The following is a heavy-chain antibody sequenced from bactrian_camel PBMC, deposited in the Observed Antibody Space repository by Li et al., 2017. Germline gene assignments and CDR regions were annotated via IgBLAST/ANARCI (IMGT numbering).Heavy chain of an antibody. J-gene: IGHJ4*01. CDR3: AASDIPRFISQSEALRRENYSY. Sequence: VESGGGSVQAGGSLRLACVPHLYAYTTACMAWFRQAPGKEREGVAEMHIENGTPYYADSVKGRFSFSRTTNTMWLQMNGLKPEDTAMYYCAASDIPRFISQSEALRRENYSYWGQGTQVTVS. V-gene: IGHV3S25*01. CDR1: LYAYTTAC. CDR2: MHIENGTP. D-gene: IGHD4*01.